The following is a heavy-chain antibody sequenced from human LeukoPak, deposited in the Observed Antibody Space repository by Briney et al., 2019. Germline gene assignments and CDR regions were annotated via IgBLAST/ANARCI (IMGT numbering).Heavy chain of an antibody. J-gene: IGHJ6*03. CDR1: GFTVSSNY. V-gene: IGHV3-53*01. D-gene: IGHD4-17*01. CDR2: IYSGGST. CDR3: ARDRNYGDRNYYYYYMDV. Sequence: GGSLRLSCAASGFTVSSNYMSWVRQAPGKGLEWVSVIYSGGSTYYADSVKGRFTISRDNSKNTLYLRMNSLRAEDTAVYYCARDRNYGDRNYYYYYMDVWGKGTTVTVSS.